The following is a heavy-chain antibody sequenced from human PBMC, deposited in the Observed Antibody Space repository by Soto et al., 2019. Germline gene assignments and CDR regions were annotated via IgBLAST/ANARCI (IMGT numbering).Heavy chain of an antibody. CDR3: AHSVRNYDFWSGYLNNNWFDS. J-gene: IGHJ5*01. CDR2: IYWDDDK. CDR1: GSSLSTSGVG. Sequence: SGPTLVNPTQTLTLTCTFSGSSLSTSGVGVGWIRQPPGKALEWLALIYWDDDKRYSPSLKSRLTITKDTSKNQVVLTMTNMDPVDTATYYCAHSVRNYDFWSGYLNNNWFDSWGQGTLVTVSS. V-gene: IGHV2-5*02. D-gene: IGHD3-3*01.